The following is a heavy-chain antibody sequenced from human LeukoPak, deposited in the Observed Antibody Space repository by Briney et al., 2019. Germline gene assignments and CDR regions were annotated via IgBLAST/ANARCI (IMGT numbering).Heavy chain of an antibody. CDR1: GFTFSKYW. J-gene: IGHJ4*02. Sequence: GGSLRLSCAPSGFTFSKYWMLLVRQAPGKGLESVSRINTDGTVTTYADSVKGRFTVSRDNADNTMFLQMNSVRDEDTAVYYCATKQWLAPPPDSWGQGTPVTVSS. V-gene: IGHV3-74*01. CDR2: INTDGTVT. D-gene: IGHD6-19*01. CDR3: ATKQWLAPPPDS.